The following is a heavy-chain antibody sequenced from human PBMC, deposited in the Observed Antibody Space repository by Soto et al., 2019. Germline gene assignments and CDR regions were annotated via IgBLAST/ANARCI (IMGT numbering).Heavy chain of an antibody. CDR1: GYTFINYG. D-gene: IGHD6-13*01. V-gene: IGHV1-18*01. J-gene: IGHJ4*02. CDR3: ARGSSPVDFDY. Sequence: ASVKVSCKASGYTFINYGINWVRQAPGQGLEWMGWINTYNGNTNYAQRLQGRVTMTTDTSTSTAYMELRNLRSDDTAVYYCARGSSPVDFDYWGQGTLVTVFS. CDR2: INTYNGNT.